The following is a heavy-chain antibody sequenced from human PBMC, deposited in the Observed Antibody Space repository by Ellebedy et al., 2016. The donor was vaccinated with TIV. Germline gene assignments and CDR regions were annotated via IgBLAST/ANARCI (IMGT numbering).Heavy chain of an antibody. Sequence: ASVKVSXKASGYTSTSYYLHWVRQAPGQRLEWMGIINPSDGDTRYAQKFQGRVTMTRDTSTSRVYMELSSLRSDDAAVYYCARTPRIAARYPYEYWGQGTLVTVSS. J-gene: IGHJ4*02. D-gene: IGHD6-6*01. CDR3: ARTPRIAARYPYEY. CDR1: GYTSTSYY. V-gene: IGHV1-46*01. CDR2: INPSDGDT.